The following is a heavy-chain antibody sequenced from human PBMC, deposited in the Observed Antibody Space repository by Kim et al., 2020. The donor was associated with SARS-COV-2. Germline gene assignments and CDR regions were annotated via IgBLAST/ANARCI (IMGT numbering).Heavy chain of an antibody. D-gene: IGHD6-13*01. V-gene: IGHV3-73*01. Sequence: YAARLKARFTISRYESKNTAYLQMNSLNTEDTAVYYCTRREGKHYGMDVWGQGTTVTVSS. J-gene: IGHJ6*02. CDR3: TRREGKHYGMDV.